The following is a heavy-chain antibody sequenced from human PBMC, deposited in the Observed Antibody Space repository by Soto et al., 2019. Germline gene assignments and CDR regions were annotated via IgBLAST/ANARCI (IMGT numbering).Heavy chain of an antibody. CDR1: GFTFSSYA. J-gene: IGHJ6*02. Sequence: LRLSCAASGFTFSSYATHWVRQAPGKGLEWVAVISYDGSNKYYADSVKGRFTISRDNSKNTLYLQMNSLRAEDTAVYYCARNGRGPYSSPSGYYYYYGMDVWGQGTTVTVSS. V-gene: IGHV3-30-3*01. CDR3: ARNGRGPYSSPSGYYYYYGMDV. CDR2: ISYDGSNK. D-gene: IGHD6-6*01.